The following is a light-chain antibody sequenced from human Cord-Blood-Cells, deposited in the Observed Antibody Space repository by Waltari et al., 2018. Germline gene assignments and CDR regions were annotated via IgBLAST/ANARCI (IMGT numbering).Light chain of an antibody. Sequence: DMVMTQSPLSLPVPPGDPASISFRSSQSLLHSNGYNDLDWYLQKPEHSPQLLIYLGSNRASGVPDRFSGSGSGTDFTLKISRVEAEDVGVYYCMQALQTPLTFGGGTKVEIK. CDR1: QSLLHSNGYND. CDR2: LGS. J-gene: IGKJ4*01. V-gene: IGKV2-28*01. CDR3: MQALQTPLT.